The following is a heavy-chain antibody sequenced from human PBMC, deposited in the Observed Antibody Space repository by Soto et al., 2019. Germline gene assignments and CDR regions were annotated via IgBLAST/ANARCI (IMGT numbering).Heavy chain of an antibody. CDR2: IYYSGST. CDR3: ARWLQFSFDY. J-gene: IGHJ4*02. V-gene: IGHV4-61*01. Sequence: SETLSLTCTVSGGSVSSGSYYWGWIRQPPGKGLEWIGYIYYSGSTNYNPSLKSRVTISVDTSKNQFSLKLSSVTAVDTAVYYCARWLQFSFDYWGQGTLVTVSS. CDR1: GGSVSSGSYY. D-gene: IGHD5-12*01.